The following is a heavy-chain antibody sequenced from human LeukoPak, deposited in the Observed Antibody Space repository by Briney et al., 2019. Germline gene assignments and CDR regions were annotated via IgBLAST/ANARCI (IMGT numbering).Heavy chain of an antibody. J-gene: IGHJ4*02. CDR1: GFTFSSYA. CDR3: AKRVTVTTKYFDS. D-gene: IGHD4-17*01. Sequence: GGSLRLSCAASGFTFSSYAMSWVRQAPGQGLEWVSVIGTGGETHYADSVRGRFTISRNNFKNTPYLQMNSLRAEDTAVYYCAKRVTVTTKYFDSWGQGTLVTVSS. CDR2: IGTGGET. V-gene: IGHV3-23*01.